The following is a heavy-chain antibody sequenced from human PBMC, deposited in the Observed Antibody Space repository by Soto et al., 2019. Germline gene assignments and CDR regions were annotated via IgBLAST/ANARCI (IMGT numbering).Heavy chain of an antibody. V-gene: IGHV3-30-3*01. D-gene: IGHD3-10*01. CDR1: GFTFSSYA. CDR2: ISYDGSNK. CDR3: ARGLMANGGDY. J-gene: IGHJ4*02. Sequence: GGSLRLSCAASGFTFSSYAIHWVRQAPGKGLEWVAVISYDGSNKYYADSVKGRFTISRDNSKNTLYLQMNSLRAEDTAVYYCARGLMANGGDYWGQGTLVTVSS.